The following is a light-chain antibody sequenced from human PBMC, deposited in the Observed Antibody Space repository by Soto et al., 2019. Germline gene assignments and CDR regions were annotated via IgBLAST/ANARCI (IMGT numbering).Light chain of an antibody. V-gene: IGLV2-23*01. CDR3: CSRTVSSTWV. CDR2: EGG. CDR1: SNDVGSYNL. Sequence: QSALTQPASVSGSPGQSITISCTGTSNDVGSYNLVSWYQQHPGKAPKLIIYEGGRRPSGVSNRFSGSKSGNTASLTISGLQAEDEADYFCCSRTVSSTWVFGTGTKLTVL. J-gene: IGLJ1*01.